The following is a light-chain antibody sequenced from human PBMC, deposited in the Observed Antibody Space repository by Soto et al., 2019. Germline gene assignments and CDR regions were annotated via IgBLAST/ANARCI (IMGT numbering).Light chain of an antibody. Sequence: DIQMTQSPSSLSASVGDRVTITFQASQDISNYLNWYQQKPGRAPKLLIYDASNLEAGVPSRFRGSGSGTDFTFTISRLQPEYIATYYCPQYENLPTLAQGTRLEIK. V-gene: IGKV1-33*01. CDR3: PQYENLPT. CDR2: DAS. J-gene: IGKJ5*01. CDR1: QDISNY.